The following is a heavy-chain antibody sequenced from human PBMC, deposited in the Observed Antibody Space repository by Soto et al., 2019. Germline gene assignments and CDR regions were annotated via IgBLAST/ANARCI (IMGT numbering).Heavy chain of an antibody. Sequence: ETLSLTCAVNGGSLSGYYWSWIRQSPGKGLEWIGEINHRGSSDYNPSLKSRVTISIDASKNHVTLELTSVTAADTAVYYCARYDHRTSLYGVDVWGQGTAVTVSS. D-gene: IGHD1-1*01. V-gene: IGHV4-34*01. CDR1: GGSLSGYY. CDR2: INHRGSS. CDR3: ARYDHRTSLYGVDV. J-gene: IGHJ6*02.